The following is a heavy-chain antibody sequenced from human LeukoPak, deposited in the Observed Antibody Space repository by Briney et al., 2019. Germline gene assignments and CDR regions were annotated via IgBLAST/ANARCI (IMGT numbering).Heavy chain of an antibody. J-gene: IGHJ2*01. D-gene: IGHD7-27*01. CDR2: IYTSGST. CDR1: GGSISSYY. V-gene: IGHV4-4*09. Sequence: SETLSLTCTVSGGSISSYYWSWIRQPPGKGLEWIGYIYTSGSTNYNPSLKSRVTISVDTSKNQFSLKLSSVTAADTAVYYCATQLTGDYRYFDLWGRGTLVTVSS. CDR3: ATQLTGDYRYFDL.